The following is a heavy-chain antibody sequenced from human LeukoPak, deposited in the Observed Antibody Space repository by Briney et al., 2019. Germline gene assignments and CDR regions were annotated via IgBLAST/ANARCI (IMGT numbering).Heavy chain of an antibody. CDR1: GGSISSYY. V-gene: IGHV4-59*08. CDR2: IYYSGST. CDR3: AKHDFYSNDPHNWFDP. Sequence: PSATLSLTCTVSGGSISSYYWSWIRQPPGKGLEWIGYIYYSGSTNYNPSLKSLVTISVDSSKNQFSLKLSSVTAADTAVYYGAKHDFYSNDPHNWFDPWGQGTLVTVSS. D-gene: IGHD4-11*01. J-gene: IGHJ5*02.